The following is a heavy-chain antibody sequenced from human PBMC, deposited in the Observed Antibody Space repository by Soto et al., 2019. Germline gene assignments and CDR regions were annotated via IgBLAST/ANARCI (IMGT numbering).Heavy chain of an antibody. V-gene: IGHV4-59*01. CDR3: ARQRVGSSSCDY. CDR1: GGSISSYY. J-gene: IGHJ4*02. Sequence: SETLSLTCTVSGGSISSYYWSWIRQPPGKGLEWIGYFYYSGSTNYNPSLKSRVTISVDTSKNQFSLKLSSVTAADTAVYYCARQRVGSSSCDYWGQGTLVTVSS. CDR2: FYYSGST. D-gene: IGHD6-13*01.